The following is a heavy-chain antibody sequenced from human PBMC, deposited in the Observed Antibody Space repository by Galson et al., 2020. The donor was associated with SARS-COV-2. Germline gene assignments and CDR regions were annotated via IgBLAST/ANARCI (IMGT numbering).Heavy chain of an antibody. Sequence: ETSETLSLTCTVSGGSISSYYWSWIRQPPGKGLEWIGYIYYSGSTNYNPSLKSRVTISVDTSKNQFSLKLSSVTAADTAVYYCARKVVIKREYAFEIWGQGTMVTVSS. CDR3: ARKVVIKREYAFEI. CDR2: IYYSGST. V-gene: IGHV4-59*01. CDR1: GGSISSYY. J-gene: IGHJ3*02. D-gene: IGHD2-15*01.